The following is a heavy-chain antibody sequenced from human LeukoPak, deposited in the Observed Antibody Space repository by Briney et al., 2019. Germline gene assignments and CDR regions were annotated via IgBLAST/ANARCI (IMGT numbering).Heavy chain of an antibody. CDR3: AKGRYGDYYDGFDV. CDR2: IRGSGSDT. CDR1: GFTFSNYA. J-gene: IGHJ3*01. D-gene: IGHD4-17*01. Sequence: GGPLRLSCAASGFTFSNYAMNWVRQAPGKGLEWVSTIRGSGSDTYYVDSVKGRFIMSRDNSKDMLFLQMTGLRAEDTALYYCAKGRYGDYYDGFDVWGQGTLVTVSS. V-gene: IGHV3-23*01.